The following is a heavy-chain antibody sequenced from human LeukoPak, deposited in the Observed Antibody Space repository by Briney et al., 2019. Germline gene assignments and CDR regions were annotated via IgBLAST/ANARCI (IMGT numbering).Heavy chain of an antibody. CDR3: SASNQLGLRGLFDY. CDR2: IYYSGNT. D-gene: IGHD5-18*01. CDR1: GGSISSYY. Sequence: PSETLSLTCTVSGGSISSYYWTWIRQPPGKGLEWIGYIYYSGNTKYNPSLKSRVTISVDTSKSQFSLKMNAVTAADTAVYYCSASNQLGLRGLFDYWGQGSLVTVSS. V-gene: IGHV4-59*01. J-gene: IGHJ4*02.